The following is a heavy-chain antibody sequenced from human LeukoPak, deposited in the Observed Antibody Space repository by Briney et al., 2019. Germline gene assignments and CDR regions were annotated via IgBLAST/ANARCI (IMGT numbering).Heavy chain of an antibody. V-gene: IGHV5-51*01. D-gene: IGHD5-18*01. J-gene: IGHJ4*02. Sequence: GESLKISCEGSGYSFTNYWIAWVRQMPGGGLEFMGIIYPDDSDSRYSPSFRGQVSISVDKSINTAYLHWSSLKASDTAMYYCARLGPRGYSYGYLTDWGQGTLVTVSS. CDR1: GYSFTNYW. CDR2: IYPDDSDS. CDR3: ARLGPRGYSYGYLTD.